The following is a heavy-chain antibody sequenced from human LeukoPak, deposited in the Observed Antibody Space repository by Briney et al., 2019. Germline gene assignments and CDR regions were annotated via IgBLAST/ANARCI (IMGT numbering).Heavy chain of an antibody. CDR2: IYYSGST. CDR3: ARDFGAARRPFGYYYYYYMDV. V-gene: IGHV4-31*03. Sequence: SETLSLTCTVSGGSISSGGYYWSWIRQHPGKGLEWIGYIYYSGSTYYNPSLKSRVTISVDTSKNQFSLKLSSVTAADTAVYYCARDFGAARRPFGYYYYYYMDVWGKGTTVTVSS. J-gene: IGHJ6*03. CDR1: GGSISSGGYY. D-gene: IGHD6-6*01.